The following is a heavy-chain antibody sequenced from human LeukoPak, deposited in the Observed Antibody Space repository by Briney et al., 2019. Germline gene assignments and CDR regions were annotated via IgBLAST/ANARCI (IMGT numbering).Heavy chain of an antibody. V-gene: IGHV3-66*01. CDR1: GFIFSNYA. CDR2: IYSGGST. J-gene: IGHJ4*02. Sequence: GGSLRLSCAASGFIFSNYAMSWVRQAPGKGLEWVSVIYSGGSTYYADSVKGRFTISRDNSKNTLYLQMNSLRAEDTAVYYCARSYYYDSSHTVDYWGQGTLVTVSS. CDR3: ARSYYYDSSHTVDY. D-gene: IGHD3-22*01.